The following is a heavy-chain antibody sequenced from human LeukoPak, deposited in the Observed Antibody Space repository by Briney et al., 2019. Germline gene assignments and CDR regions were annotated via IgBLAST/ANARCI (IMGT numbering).Heavy chain of an antibody. CDR1: GFTFSSYW. CDR2: ISSSGSTI. J-gene: IGHJ4*02. Sequence: PGGSLRLSCAASGFTFSSYWMSWVRQAPGKGLEWVSYISSSGSTIYYADSVKGRFTISRDNAKNSLYLQMNSLRAEDTAVYYCAKEDYSSSFDYWGQGTLVTVSS. V-gene: IGHV3-48*04. D-gene: IGHD4-11*01. CDR3: AKEDYSSSFDY.